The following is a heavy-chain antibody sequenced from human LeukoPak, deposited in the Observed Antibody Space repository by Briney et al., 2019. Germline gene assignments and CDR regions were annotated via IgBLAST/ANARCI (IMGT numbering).Heavy chain of an antibody. D-gene: IGHD3-16*01. J-gene: IGHJ1*01. CDR1: GFSFSDYD. CDR3: GRAFPPLRTSSAGDL. V-gene: IGHV3-21*01. CDR2: ISGRSSHV. Sequence: GGSLRLSCSSSGFSFSDYDMNWVRQAPGKGLEWVSAISGRSSHVYYGESVKGRFTISRDNAKNSLYLQLDSLRVEDSAVYYCGRAFPPLRTSSAGDLWGQGTLVTVSS.